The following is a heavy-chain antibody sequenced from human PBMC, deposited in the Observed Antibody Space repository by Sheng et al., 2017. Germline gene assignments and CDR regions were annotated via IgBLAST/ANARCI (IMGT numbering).Heavy chain of an antibody. J-gene: IGHJ5*02. CDR3: AKEPYSGYDGENWFDP. CDR1: GFTFSSYA. Sequence: EVQLVESGGGLVQPGGSLRLSCAASGFTFSSYAMSWVRQAPGKGLEWVSAISGSGGSTYYADSVKGRFTISRDNSKNTLYLQMNSLRAEDTAVYYCAKEPYSGYDGENWFDPWGQGTLVTVSS. CDR2: ISGSGGST. D-gene: IGHD5-12*01. V-gene: IGHV3-23*04.